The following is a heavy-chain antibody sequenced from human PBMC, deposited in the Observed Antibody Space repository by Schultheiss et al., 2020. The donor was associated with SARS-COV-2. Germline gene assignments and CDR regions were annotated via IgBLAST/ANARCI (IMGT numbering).Heavy chain of an antibody. CDR3: IRDLAGAHDL. V-gene: IGHV3-30*03. CDR2: IAYDGSDK. J-gene: IGHJ2*01. CDR1: GFTFSSYG. Sequence: GGSLRLSCAASGFTFSSYGMHWVRQAPGKGLEWVAVIAYDGSDKYYADSVKGRFTISRDNAKNSAYLQMNSLRAEDTAVYYCIRDLAGAHDLWGRGTLVTVSS.